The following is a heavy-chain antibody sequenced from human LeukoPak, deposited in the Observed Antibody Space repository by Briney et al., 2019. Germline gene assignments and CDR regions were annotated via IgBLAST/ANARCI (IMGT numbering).Heavy chain of an antibody. Sequence: GASVKVSCKASGYTFTDYFLHWVGQAAGQGLEWMGWIGPNNGVTNYAQKFQGKVTMTRDTSINTAYMELSSLRSDDTAVYYCARDIRPRVESFDYWGQGTLVTVSS. J-gene: IGHJ4*02. V-gene: IGHV1-2*02. CDR3: ARDIRPRVESFDY. D-gene: IGHD3-3*01. CDR2: IGPNNGVT. CDR1: GYTFTDYF.